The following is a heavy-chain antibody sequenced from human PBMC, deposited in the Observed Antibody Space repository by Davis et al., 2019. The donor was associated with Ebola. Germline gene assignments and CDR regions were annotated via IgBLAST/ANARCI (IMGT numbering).Heavy chain of an antibody. D-gene: IGHD3-10*01. J-gene: IGHJ4*02. V-gene: IGHV3-73*01. CDR1: GFTFSGSA. CDR3: AREGTIRGVNFDY. Sequence: GESLKISCAASGFTFSGSAMHWVRQASGKGLEWVGRIRSKANSYATAYAASVKGRFTISRDDSKNTAYLQMNSLKTEDTAVYYCAREGTIRGVNFDYWGQGTLVTVSS. CDR2: IRSKANSYAT.